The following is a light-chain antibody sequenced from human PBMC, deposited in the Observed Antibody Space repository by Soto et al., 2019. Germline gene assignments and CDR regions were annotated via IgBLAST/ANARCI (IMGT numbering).Light chain of an antibody. CDR2: DAS. Sequence: DIQMTQSPSSLSASVGDRVTITCQASQDITSYLNWYQHKPGKAPKLLIYDASILEAGVPPRFSGSGSGTDFTLTISILQPEDVATYYCQHCDYLPIFGPGTTVDF. CDR1: QDITSY. J-gene: IGKJ3*01. V-gene: IGKV1-33*01. CDR3: QHCDYLPI.